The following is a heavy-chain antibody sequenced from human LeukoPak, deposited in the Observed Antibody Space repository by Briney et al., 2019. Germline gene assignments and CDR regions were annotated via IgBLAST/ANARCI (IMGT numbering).Heavy chain of an antibody. CDR3: AKDNRPKDIVVVVAARD. J-gene: IGHJ4*02. CDR2: ISGSGGST. D-gene: IGHD2-15*01. V-gene: IGHV3-23*01. CDR1: GFTFSSYA. Sequence: PGGSLRLSCAASGFTFSSYAMSCVRQAPGKGLEWVSAISGSGGSTYYADSVKGRFTISRDNSKNTLYPQMNSLRAEDTAVYYCAKDNRPKDIVVVVAARDWGQGTLVTVSS.